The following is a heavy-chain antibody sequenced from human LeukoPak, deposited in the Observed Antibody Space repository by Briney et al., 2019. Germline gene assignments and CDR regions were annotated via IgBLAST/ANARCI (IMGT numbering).Heavy chain of an antibody. CDR2: INPSGGST. CDR3: ARSGACSSTSGYASRYYYYYMDV. Sequence: ASVKVSCKASGYTFTSYYMHWVRQAPGQGLEWMGIINPSGGSTSYAQKFQGRVTMTRDMSTSTVYMELSSLRSEDTAVYYCARSGACSSTSGYASRYYYYYMDVWGKGTTVTVSS. J-gene: IGHJ6*03. CDR1: GYTFTSYY. D-gene: IGHD2-2*01. V-gene: IGHV1-46*01.